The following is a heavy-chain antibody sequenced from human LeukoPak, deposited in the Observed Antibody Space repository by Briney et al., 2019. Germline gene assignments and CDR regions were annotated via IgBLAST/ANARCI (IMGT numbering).Heavy chain of an antibody. CDR3: ARDGDYIMPPFDY. D-gene: IGHD4-17*01. CDR2: IKQDGSET. CDR1: GFTFTRYW. J-gene: IGHJ4*02. Sequence: PGGSLRLSCVASGFTFTRYWMSWVRQAPGKGLEWVANIKQDGSETHYVDSVKGRFTISRDNARNSVYLQMNSLSDDDTAVYFCARDGDYIMPPFDYWGQGILDTVSS. V-gene: IGHV3-7*01.